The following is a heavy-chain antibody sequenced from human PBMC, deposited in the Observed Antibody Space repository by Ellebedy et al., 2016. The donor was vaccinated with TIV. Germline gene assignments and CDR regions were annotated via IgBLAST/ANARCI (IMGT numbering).Heavy chain of an antibody. CDR1: GGSISSTNW. CDR3: AKRQAYGDYEYAFDI. Sequence: MPGGSLRLSCAVSGGSISSTNWWSWVRQPPGKGLEWIGEIYHSGSTNYNPSLKSRVTMSVDKSKNQFSLKLSSVTAADTAGYYCAKRQAYGDYEYAFDIWGQGTMVTVSS. J-gene: IGHJ3*02. D-gene: IGHD4-17*01. CDR2: IYHSGST. V-gene: IGHV4-4*02.